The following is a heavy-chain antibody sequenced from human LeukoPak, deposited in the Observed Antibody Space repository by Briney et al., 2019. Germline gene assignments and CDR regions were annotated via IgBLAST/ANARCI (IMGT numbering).Heavy chain of an antibody. CDR2: IYYSGST. Sequence: SETLSLTCTVSGGSISSGDYYWSWIRQPPGKGLEWIGYIYYSGSTYYNPSLKSRVTISVDTSKNQFSLKLSSVTAADTAVYYCARDLYYDFWRAMDVWGQGTTVTVSS. D-gene: IGHD3-3*01. J-gene: IGHJ6*02. CDR1: GGSISSGDYY. V-gene: IGHV4-30-4*01. CDR3: ARDLYYDFWRAMDV.